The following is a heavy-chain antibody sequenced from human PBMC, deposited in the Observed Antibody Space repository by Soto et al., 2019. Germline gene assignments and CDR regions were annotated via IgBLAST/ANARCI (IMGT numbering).Heavy chain of an antibody. Sequence: QVQLQQWGAGLLKPSETLSLTCAVYGGSFSGYYWSWIRQPPGKGLEWIGEINHSGSTNYNPSLKSRVTISVDTSKNQFSLKLSSVTAADTAVYYCARGTHGSGGSFTLGEYFQHWGQGTLVTVSS. CDR3: ARGTHGSGGSFTLGEYFQH. J-gene: IGHJ1*01. CDR1: GGSFSGYY. D-gene: IGHD2-15*01. V-gene: IGHV4-34*01. CDR2: INHSGST.